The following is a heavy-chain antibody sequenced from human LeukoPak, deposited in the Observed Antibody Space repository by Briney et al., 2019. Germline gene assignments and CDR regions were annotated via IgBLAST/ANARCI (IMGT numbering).Heavy chain of an antibody. CDR3: ATRRTPGWYCDY. CDR1: GFTFSTYA. Sequence: GGSLRLSCAASGFTFSTYAMSWVRQAPGKGLEWVSAISDSGGSTFYADSVKGRFTISRDNSKNTLYLQMNSLRAEDTAVYYCATRRTPGWYCDYWGQGTLVTVSS. J-gene: IGHJ4*02. V-gene: IGHV3-23*01. CDR2: ISDSGGST. D-gene: IGHD2-15*01.